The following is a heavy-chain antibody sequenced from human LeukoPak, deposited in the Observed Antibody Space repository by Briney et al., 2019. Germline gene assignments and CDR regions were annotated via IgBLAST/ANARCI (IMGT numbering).Heavy chain of an antibody. D-gene: IGHD6-13*01. CDR2: VCQSGDDT. J-gene: IGHJ4*02. CDR3: AKAIGSSSLWCFDC. V-gene: IGHV3-23*01. CDR1: GFTFSSYA. Sequence: PGGSLRLSCAASGFTFSSYAMRWVRPAPGKGLEWVSAVCQSGDDTQYAHSVKGRFTISRDHSKNTLYLQMNSLRAEDRAVYYCAKAIGSSSLWCFDCWGQGALDTVSS.